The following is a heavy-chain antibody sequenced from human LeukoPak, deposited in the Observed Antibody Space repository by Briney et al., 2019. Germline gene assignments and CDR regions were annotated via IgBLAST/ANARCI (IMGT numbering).Heavy chain of an antibody. V-gene: IGHV4-61*02. J-gene: IGHJ4*02. Sequence: PSQTLSLTCTVSGGSISSGSYYWSWIRQPAGKGLEWIGRIYTSGSTNYNPSLKSRVTISVDTSKNQFSLKLSSVTAADTAVYYCARVPGHYGDPGDYWGQGTLVTVSS. CDR1: GGSISSGSYY. CDR3: ARVPGHYGDPGDY. CDR2: IYTSGST. D-gene: IGHD4-17*01.